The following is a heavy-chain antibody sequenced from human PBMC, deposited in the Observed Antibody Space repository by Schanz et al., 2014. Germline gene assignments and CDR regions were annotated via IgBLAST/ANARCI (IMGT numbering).Heavy chain of an antibody. CDR2: IYAGDTK. V-gene: IGHV3-53*01. J-gene: IGHJ3*01. Sequence: EVQVVESGGGLIQPGGSLRLSCAASGFTVRINYMSWVRQAPGKGLEWVSVIYAGDTKYYADSVKGRFTISRDNSKDTMYLQMNSLRVGDTAMYYCARDTLWFGDINDAFDDWGHGTMVTVS. CDR3: ARDTLWFGDINDAFDD. CDR1: GFTVRINY. D-gene: IGHD3-10*01.